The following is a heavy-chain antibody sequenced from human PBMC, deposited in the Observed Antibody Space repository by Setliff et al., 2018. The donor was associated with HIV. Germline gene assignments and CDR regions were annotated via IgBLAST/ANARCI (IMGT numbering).Heavy chain of an antibody. CDR2: IYTSGST. CDR3: ARDRRITMVRGVMNYYYMDV. J-gene: IGHJ6*03. Sequence: PSETLSLTCTVSGGSISSGSYYWSWIRQPAGKGLEWIGRIYTSGSTNYNPSLKSRVTISVDTSKNQFSLKLSSVTAADTAAYYCARDRRITMVRGVMNYYYMDVWGKGTTVTVSS. CDR1: GGSISSGSYY. D-gene: IGHD3-10*01. V-gene: IGHV4-61*02.